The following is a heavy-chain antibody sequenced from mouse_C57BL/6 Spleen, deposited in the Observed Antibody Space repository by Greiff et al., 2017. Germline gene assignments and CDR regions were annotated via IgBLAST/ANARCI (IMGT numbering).Heavy chain of an antibody. V-gene: IGHV6-3*01. Sequence: EVMLVESGGGLVQPGGSMKLSCVASGFTFSNYWMNWVRQSPEKGLEWVAQIRLKSDNYATHYAESVKGRFTISRDDSKSSVYLQMNNLRAEDTGIYYCTGTYDGYFYFDYWGQGTTLTVSS. CDR1: GFTFSNYW. J-gene: IGHJ2*01. D-gene: IGHD2-3*01. CDR3: TGTYDGYFYFDY. CDR2: IRLKSDNYAT.